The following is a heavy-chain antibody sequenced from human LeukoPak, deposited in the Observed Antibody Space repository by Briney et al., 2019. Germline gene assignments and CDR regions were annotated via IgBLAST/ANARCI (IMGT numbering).Heavy chain of an antibody. J-gene: IGHJ4*02. CDR3: SENGGYLLEPLYYFDY. V-gene: IGHV3-30*02. Sequence: GGSLRLSCAASGFTFSSYGMHWVRHAPGKGLERVAFIRYDGSNKYYADSVKGRFTISRDNTKNTLYLQMNSLRSDDTAAYYCSENGGYLLEPLYYFDYWGQGTLVTVSS. D-gene: IGHD3-22*01. CDR2: IRYDGSNK. CDR1: GFTFSSYG.